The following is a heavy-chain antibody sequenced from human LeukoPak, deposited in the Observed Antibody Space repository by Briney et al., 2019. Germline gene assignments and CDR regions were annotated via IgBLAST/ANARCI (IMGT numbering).Heavy chain of an antibody. Sequence: PSETLSLTCIVSGGSISNYYWNWIRQPPGKGLEWIGYIYYSGSTNYNPSLNSRVTISVDTSKNQFSLKLSSVTAADTAVYYCARGGDGNVYWYFDLWGRGTLVTASS. J-gene: IGHJ2*01. CDR2: IYYSGST. D-gene: IGHD3-16*01. CDR1: GGSISNYY. V-gene: IGHV4-59*01. CDR3: ARGGDGNVYWYFDL.